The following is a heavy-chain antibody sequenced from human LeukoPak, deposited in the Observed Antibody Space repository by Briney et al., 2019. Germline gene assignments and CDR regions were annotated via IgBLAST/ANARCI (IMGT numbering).Heavy chain of an antibody. Sequence: PGGSLRLSCEGSGFTFSTSWMHWVRQAPGKGLVWVSRIDSDGSRITYADSVKGRFTISRDNAKNSLYLQMNSLRAEDTAVYYCARASGSGWYEEGFLGFDYWGQGTLVTVSS. V-gene: IGHV3-74*03. CDR3: ARASGSGWYEEGFLGFDY. J-gene: IGHJ4*02. CDR2: IDSDGSRI. D-gene: IGHD6-19*01. CDR1: GFTFSTSW.